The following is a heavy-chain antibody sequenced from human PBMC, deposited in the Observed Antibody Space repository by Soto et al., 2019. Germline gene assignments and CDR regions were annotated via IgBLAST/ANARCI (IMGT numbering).Heavy chain of an antibody. D-gene: IGHD2-2*01. CDR3: AKSVGTSPYGMDV. Sequence: PGGSLRLSCAASDFTFSNAWINWVRQAPGKGLEWVSAISGSGGSTYYADSVKGRFTISRDNSKNTLYLQMNSLRAEDTAVYYCAKSVGTSPYGMDVWGQGTTVTVSS. J-gene: IGHJ6*02. CDR2: ISGSGGST. CDR1: DFTFSNAW. V-gene: IGHV3-23*01.